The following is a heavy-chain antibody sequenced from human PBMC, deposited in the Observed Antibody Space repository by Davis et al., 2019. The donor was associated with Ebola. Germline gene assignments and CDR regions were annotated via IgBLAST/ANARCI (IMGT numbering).Heavy chain of an antibody. CDR3: AKGTGRYYYYGMDV. CDR1: GFTSSSYG. J-gene: IGHJ6*02. CDR2: ISYDGSNK. Sequence: GGSLRLSCAASGFTSSSYGMHWVRQAPGKGLEWVAVISYDGSNKYYADSVKGRFTISRDNSKNTLYLQMNSLRAEDTAVYYCAKGTGRYYYYGMDVWGQGTTVTVSS. V-gene: IGHV3-30*18.